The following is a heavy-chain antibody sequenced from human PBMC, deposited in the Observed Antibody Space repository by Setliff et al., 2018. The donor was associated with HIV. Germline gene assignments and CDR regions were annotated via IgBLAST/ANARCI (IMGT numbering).Heavy chain of an antibody. D-gene: IGHD6-19*01. J-gene: IGHJ5*02. CDR3: ARPHSGRGGGAWFDP. CDR1: GGSLTSGHYY. CDR2: ILGGRNT. V-gene: IGHV4-39*01. Sequence: SETLSLTCTVSGGSLTSGHYYWGWIRQPPGKGLERIGNILGGRNTYYNPSLKSRVIISVDTSRNQFSLNLRSVTAADTAVYYCARPHSGRGGGAWFDPWGQGILVTVS.